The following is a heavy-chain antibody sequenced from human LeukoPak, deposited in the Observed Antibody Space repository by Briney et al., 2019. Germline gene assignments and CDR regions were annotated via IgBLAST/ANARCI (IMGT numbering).Heavy chain of an antibody. CDR3: ARYSGYDDEGEYFDY. Sequence: GGSLRLSCAASGFTFSSYWMSWVRQAPGKGLEWVANIKQDGSEKYYVDSVKGRFTISRDNAKNSLYLQMNSLRAEDTAVYYCARYSGYDDEGEYFDYWGQGTLVTVPS. V-gene: IGHV3-7*01. CDR1: GFTFSSYW. CDR2: IKQDGSEK. D-gene: IGHD5-12*01. J-gene: IGHJ4*02.